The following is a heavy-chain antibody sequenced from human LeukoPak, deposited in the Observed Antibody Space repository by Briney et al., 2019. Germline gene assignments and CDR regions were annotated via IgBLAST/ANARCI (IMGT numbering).Heavy chain of an antibody. V-gene: IGHV3-7*01. Sequence: GGSLRLSCAASGFTFSSYWMSWVRQAPGKGLEWVANIKQDGSEKYYVDSVKGRFTISRDNAKNSLYLQMNSLRAEDTAVYYCARSDDNWISGAMGVWGKGTTVTVSS. CDR2: IKQDGSEK. CDR1: GFTFSSYW. D-gene: IGHD1-20*01. CDR3: ARSDDNWISGAMGV. J-gene: IGHJ6*03.